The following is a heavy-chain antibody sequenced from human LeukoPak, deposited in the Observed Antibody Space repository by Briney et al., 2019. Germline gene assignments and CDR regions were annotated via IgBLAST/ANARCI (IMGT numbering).Heavy chain of an antibody. CDR3: AREIIASAGYYYGMDV. J-gene: IGHJ6*02. CDR1: GYTFTGYY. Sequence: ASVKVSCKASGYTFTGYYMHWVRQVPGQGLEWMGWINPNSGGTNYAQKFQGRVTMTRDTSISTAYMELSRLRSDDTAVYYCAREIIASAGYYYGMDVWGQGTTVTVSS. V-gene: IGHV1-2*02. CDR2: INPNSGGT. D-gene: IGHD6-13*01.